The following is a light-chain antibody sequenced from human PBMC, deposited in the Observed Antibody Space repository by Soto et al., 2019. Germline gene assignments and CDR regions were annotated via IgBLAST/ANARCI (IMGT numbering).Light chain of an antibody. CDR2: DVS. CDR1: QSIIGW. CDR3: QQYKDFWT. J-gene: IGKJ1*01. V-gene: IGKV1-5*01. Sequence: DIQMAQSPSRLCASVGDRVTIACRSSQSIIGWLAWYQQKPGKAPSLLIYDVSRLQSGVPSRFSGSGSGTEFTLTISSLQPDDFATYYCQQYKDFWTFGQGTKVDI.